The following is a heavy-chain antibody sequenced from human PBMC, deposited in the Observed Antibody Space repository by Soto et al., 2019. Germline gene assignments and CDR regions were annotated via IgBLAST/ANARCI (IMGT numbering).Heavy chain of an antibody. CDR2: ISVYNGRT. V-gene: IGHV1-18*01. CDR3: ARDTRGHNSDAFDV. Sequence: QAQLVQSGPEVKKPGASVKVSCKASGYIFTTYGINWVRQAPGQGLEWVAWISVYNGRTDSAQKVQGRVTMTIDKSTTTAYMELRGLISDDTAVYYCARDTRGHNSDAFDVWGQGTTVLVSS. CDR1: GYIFTTYG. D-gene: IGHD3-10*01. J-gene: IGHJ3*01.